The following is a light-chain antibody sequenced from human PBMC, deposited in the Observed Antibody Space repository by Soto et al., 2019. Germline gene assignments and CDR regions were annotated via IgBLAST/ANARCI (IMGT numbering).Light chain of an antibody. CDR3: QQLNSYPLFT. Sequence: DIQMTQSPSSLSASVGDRVTITCRTSQSISNFLNWYQQQPGKAPKLLIYGAFTLQSGVPSRFSGSGSGTDFTLTISSLQPEDFATYYCQQLNSYPLFTFGPGTKVDIK. CDR1: QSISNF. V-gene: IGKV1-39*01. J-gene: IGKJ3*01. CDR2: GAF.